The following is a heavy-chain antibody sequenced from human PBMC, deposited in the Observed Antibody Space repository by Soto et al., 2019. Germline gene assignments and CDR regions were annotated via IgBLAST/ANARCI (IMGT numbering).Heavy chain of an antibody. CDR2: IYHSGST. CDR1: GGSISSGGYY. D-gene: IGHD3-10*01. CDR3: ARNQNYGMGV. J-gene: IGHJ6*02. Sequence: SETLSLTCTVSGGSISSGGYYWSWIRQHPGKGLEWIGYIYHSGSTNSNPSLKSRVTISIDKSKNQLSLELTSVTAADTALYYCARNQNYGMGVWGQGTTVTVSS. V-gene: IGHV4-31*03.